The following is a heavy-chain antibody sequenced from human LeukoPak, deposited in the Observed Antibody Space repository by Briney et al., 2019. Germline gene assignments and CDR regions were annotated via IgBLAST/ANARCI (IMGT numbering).Heavy chain of an antibody. CDR1: GGSVSSGSYY. D-gene: IGHD3-22*01. Sequence: SETLSLTCTVSGGSVSSGSYYWSWIRQPPGKGLEWIEYIYYSGSTNYNPSLKSRVTISVATSKNQFSLKLSSVTAADTAVYYCASPRSYYDSSGYYISWGQGTLVTVSS. CDR2: IYYSGST. CDR3: ASPRSYYDSSGYYIS. V-gene: IGHV4-61*01. J-gene: IGHJ5*02.